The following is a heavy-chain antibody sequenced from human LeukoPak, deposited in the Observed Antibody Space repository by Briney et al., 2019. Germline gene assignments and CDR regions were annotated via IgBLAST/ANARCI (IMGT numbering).Heavy chain of an antibody. V-gene: IGHV3-23*01. J-gene: IGHJ6*02. D-gene: IGHD6-19*01. CDR3: AKGTAVASYYAMDV. Sequence: SGGSLRLSCAASGFTFNSYAMNWVRQAPGKGLEWVSSISGSGGSTYYADSVKGRFTFSRDNSKNTLNLQMNSLRADDTAAYYCAKGTAVASYYAMDVWGQGTTVTVSS. CDR1: GFTFNSYA. CDR2: ISGSGGST.